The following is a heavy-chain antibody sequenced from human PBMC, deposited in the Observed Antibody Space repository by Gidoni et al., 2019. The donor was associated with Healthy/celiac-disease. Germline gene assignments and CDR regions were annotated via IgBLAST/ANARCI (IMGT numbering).Heavy chain of an antibody. V-gene: IGHV4-30-4*01. CDR3: ARATYYDFWSGYYTGNYFDY. J-gene: IGHJ4*02. Sequence: QVQLQDSGPGLVKPSPTLSLTCTFSGGSISSGDYSWSWIRQPPGKGLEWIGSIYYLGSTYYNPSLKSRVTISVDTSKNQFSLKLSSVTAADTAVYYCARATYYDFWSGYYTGNYFDYWGQGTLVTVSS. CDR1: GGSISSGDYS. D-gene: IGHD3-3*01. CDR2: IYYLGST.